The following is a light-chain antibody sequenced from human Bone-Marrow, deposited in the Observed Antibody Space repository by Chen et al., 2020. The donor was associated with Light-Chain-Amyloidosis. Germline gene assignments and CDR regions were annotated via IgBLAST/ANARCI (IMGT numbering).Light chain of an antibody. Sequence: DIQMTQSPSTLSASIGDRVTITCRASQSIGSSLAWYQQKPGKAPKVLIYTASILDTGAPSRFSGSGSGTESTLTISRLQPDDVATYYGQQYDSCWTFGQGTKVEIK. CDR3: QQYDSCWT. J-gene: IGKJ1*01. CDR2: TAS. CDR1: QSIGSS. V-gene: IGKV1-5*03.